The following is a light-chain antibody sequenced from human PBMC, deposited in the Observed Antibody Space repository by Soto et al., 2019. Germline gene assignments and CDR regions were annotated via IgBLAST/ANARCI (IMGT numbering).Light chain of an antibody. CDR1: QSVSSSY. V-gene: IGKV3-20*01. J-gene: IGKJ5*01. CDR3: HQYGSSPPVT. Sequence: EIVLTQSPGTLSLSPGERATLSCRASQSVSSSYLAWYQQKPGQAPRLLIYGASSRATGIPDRFSGSGSGTDFTLTISRLEPEDFAVYYCHQYGSSPPVTCGQGTRLEI. CDR2: GAS.